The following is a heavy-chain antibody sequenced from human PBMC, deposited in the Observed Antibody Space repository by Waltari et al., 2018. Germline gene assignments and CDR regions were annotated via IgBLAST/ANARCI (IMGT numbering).Heavy chain of an antibody. V-gene: IGHV1-69*05. CDR3: ARGRFRNAYHYYYMDV. Sequence: QVQLVQSGAEVKKPGSSVKVSCKASGGTFSSYAISWVRQAPGQGLEWMGGCIPIFGTANYAQKFQGRVTITTDESTSTAYMELSSLRSEDTAVYYCARGRFRNAYHYYYMDVWGKGTTVTVSS. CDR1: GGTFSSYA. CDR2: CIPIFGTA. J-gene: IGHJ6*03.